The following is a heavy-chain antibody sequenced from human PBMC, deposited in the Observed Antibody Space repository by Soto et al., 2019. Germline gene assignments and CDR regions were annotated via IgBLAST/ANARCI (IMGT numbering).Heavy chain of an antibody. CDR2: IHPRGGST. CDR3: ARAPYSSPSFSFDY. J-gene: IGHJ4*02. D-gene: IGHD6-6*01. Sequence: XSVKVSCQAAGYSFTSYVMHWVRQAPVQGLEWMGIIHPRGGSTNYAQRFQDRVTMAWDTSTSTVYMELSSLRSDDTAVYYCARAPYSSPSFSFDYWGQGTPVTVSS. V-gene: IGHV1-46*01. CDR1: GYSFTSYV.